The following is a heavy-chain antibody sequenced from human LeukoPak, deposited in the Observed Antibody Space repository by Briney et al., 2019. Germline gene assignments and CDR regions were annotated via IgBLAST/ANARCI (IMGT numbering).Heavy chain of an antibody. J-gene: IGHJ4*02. V-gene: IGHV3-21*06. CDR3: AREFGYNKRIDS. CDR1: GFSFTTYS. Sequence: GGSLRLSCAASGFSFTTYSMNWVRRAPGKGLEWVSSISSSGSYLYYADSVKGRFTISRDNAWNSLYLQMSGLRVEDTAVYYCAREFGYNKRIDSWGPGILVTVSS. CDR2: ISSSGSYL. D-gene: IGHD5-24*01.